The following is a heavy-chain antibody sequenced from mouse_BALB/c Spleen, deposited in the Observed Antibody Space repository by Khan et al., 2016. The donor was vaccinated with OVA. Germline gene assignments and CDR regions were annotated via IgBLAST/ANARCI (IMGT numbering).Heavy chain of an antibody. J-gene: IGHJ2*01. CDR2: IGYSGST. Sequence: QLEESGPGLVKPSQSLSLTCTVTGYSITSDYAWNWIRQFPGNKLGWMGYIGYSGSTTYNPSLKSRISIPRDTSKNQFFLQLNSVTTEDTATCYCARGKLLLRYPDYFNYWGQGTTLTVSS. CDR3: ARGKLLLRYPDYFNY. V-gene: IGHV3-2*02. D-gene: IGHD1-1*01. CDR1: GYSITSDYA.